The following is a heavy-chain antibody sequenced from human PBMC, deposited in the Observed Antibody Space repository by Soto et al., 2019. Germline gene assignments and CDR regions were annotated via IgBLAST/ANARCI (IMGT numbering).Heavy chain of an antibody. Sequence: QVRLQEWGPGLVKPSQTLSLKCSVSGGPITTGGRYWSWIRQLPGQGLEWIGDIYYSGNTYYNASQKRRVTISVEAAKNQFSLKLSSVTAADTAVYYCAQALVFTGGDGVEIWGQGRLVTVSS. CDR1: GGPITTGGRY. D-gene: IGHD1-1*01. J-gene: IGHJ3*02. V-gene: IGHV4-31*02. CDR2: IYYSGNT. CDR3: AQALVFTGGDGVEI.